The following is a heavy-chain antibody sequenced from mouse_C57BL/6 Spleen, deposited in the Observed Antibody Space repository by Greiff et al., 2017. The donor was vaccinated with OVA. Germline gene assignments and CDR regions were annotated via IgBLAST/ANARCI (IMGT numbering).Heavy chain of an antibody. CDR3: ARYIYYGNYERYFDV. J-gene: IGHJ1*03. CDR1: GFTFTDYY. D-gene: IGHD2-1*01. Sequence: EVQRVESGGGLVQPGGSLSLSCAASGFTFTDYYMSWVRQPPGKALEWLGFIRNKANGYTTEYSASVKGRFTISRDNSQSILYLQMNALRAEDSATYYCARYIYYGNYERYFDVWGTGTTVTVSS. V-gene: IGHV7-3*01. CDR2: IRNKANGYTT.